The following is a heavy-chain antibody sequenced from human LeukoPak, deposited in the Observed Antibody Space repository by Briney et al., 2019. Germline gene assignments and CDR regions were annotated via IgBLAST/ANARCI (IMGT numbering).Heavy chain of an antibody. Sequence: GGCLRLSCAASAFTFSSYWMSWVRHAPGKGLEWVGNIKQDGSEKYYVDSVKGRFTISRDNAKNSLYLQMNSLRAEDTAVYYCARLGDSSGVDYWGQGTLVTVSS. J-gene: IGHJ4*02. CDR2: IKQDGSEK. D-gene: IGHD3-22*01. CDR3: ARLGDSSGVDY. CDR1: AFTFSSYW. V-gene: IGHV3-7*03.